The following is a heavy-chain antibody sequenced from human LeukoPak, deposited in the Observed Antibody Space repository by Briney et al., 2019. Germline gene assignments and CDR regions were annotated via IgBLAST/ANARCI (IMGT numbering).Heavy chain of an antibody. CDR2: IFPIFGTA. J-gene: IGHJ4*02. D-gene: IGHD3-22*01. CDR3: ATRDYYDSSGYYHWYYFDY. V-gene: IGHV1-69*01. CDR1: GGTFSSYA. Sequence: GSSVKVSCKASGGTFSSYAISWVRRAPGQGLEWLEGIFPIFGTANYAQKFQGRVTISADESTSTAYMELSSLRSEDTAVYYCATRDYYDSSGYYHWYYFDYWGQGTLVTVSS.